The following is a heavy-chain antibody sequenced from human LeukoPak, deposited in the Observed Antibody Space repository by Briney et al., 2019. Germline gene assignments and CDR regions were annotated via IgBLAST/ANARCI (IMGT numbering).Heavy chain of an antibody. Sequence: PGGSLRLSCAASGFTFSNYWMSWVRQAPGTGLEWVANIKQDGGEKYSVDSVKGRFTISRDNAKNSLYLQMSSLRAEDTAVYYCARSLAAGSSYGYNLDYWGQGTLVTVSS. V-gene: IGHV3-7*01. D-gene: IGHD5-18*01. CDR2: IKQDGGEK. J-gene: IGHJ4*02. CDR1: GFTFSNYW. CDR3: ARSLAAGSSYGYNLDY.